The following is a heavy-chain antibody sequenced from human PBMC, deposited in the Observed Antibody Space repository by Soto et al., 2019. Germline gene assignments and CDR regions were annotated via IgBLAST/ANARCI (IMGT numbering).Heavy chain of an antibody. Sequence: QLQLQESGPGLVKPSETLSLTCTVSGGSISSSSYYWGWIRQPPGKGLEWIGSIYYSGSTYYNPSRKSRVTISVDTSKNQFSLKLSSVTAADTAVYYCARHLSGQWLPQQINWFDPWGQGTLVTVSS. CDR1: GGSISSSSYY. J-gene: IGHJ5*02. D-gene: IGHD6-19*01. CDR3: ARHLSGQWLPQQINWFDP. CDR2: IYYSGST. V-gene: IGHV4-39*01.